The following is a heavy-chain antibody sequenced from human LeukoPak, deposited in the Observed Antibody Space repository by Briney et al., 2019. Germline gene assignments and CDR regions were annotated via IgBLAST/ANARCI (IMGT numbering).Heavy chain of an antibody. D-gene: IGHD2-15*01. CDR1: GFTFSNYA. V-gene: IGHV3-33*08. CDR3: ARDADGYCSGGSCFNWFDP. J-gene: IGHJ5*02. CDR2: IWYDGSNK. Sequence: GRSLRLSCAASGFTFSNYAMHWVRQAPGKGLEWVAVIWYDGSNKYYADSVKGRFTISRDNSKNTLYLQMNSLRAEDTAVYYCARDADGYCSGGSCFNWFDPWGQGTLVTVSS.